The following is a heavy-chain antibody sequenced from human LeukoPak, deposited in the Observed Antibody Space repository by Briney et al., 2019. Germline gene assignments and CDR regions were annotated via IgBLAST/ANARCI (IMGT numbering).Heavy chain of an antibody. V-gene: IGHV3-48*01. CDR3: ARQYDILTGYDQFDY. CDR2: ISSSRSNI. J-gene: IGHJ4*02. CDR1: VFTFSSYE. D-gene: IGHD3-9*01. Sequence: GGSLRLSCAASVFTFSSYEMNWVRQAPGKGLEWVSYISSSRSNIYYADSVKGRFTISRDSPKNSLYLQMNSLRAEDTAVYYCARQYDILTGYDQFDYWGQGTLVTVSS.